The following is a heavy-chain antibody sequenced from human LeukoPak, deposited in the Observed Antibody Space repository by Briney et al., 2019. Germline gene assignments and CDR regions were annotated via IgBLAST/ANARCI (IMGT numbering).Heavy chain of an antibody. CDR1: DGSITNYY. CDR3: ARASLILKGPQKLYSFDY. CDR2: IYYSGST. Sequence: SETLSLTCTVSDGSITNYYWSWIRQPPGKGLEWIGYIYYSGSTDYNSSLKSRVTISVDMSKNQFSLNLSSVTAADTAVYYCARASLILKGPQKLYSFDYWGQGTLVSVSS. J-gene: IGHJ4*02. V-gene: IGHV4-59*01. D-gene: IGHD3-16*02.